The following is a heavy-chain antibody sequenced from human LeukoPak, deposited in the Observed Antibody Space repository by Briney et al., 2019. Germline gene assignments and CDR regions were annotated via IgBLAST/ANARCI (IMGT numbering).Heavy chain of an antibody. D-gene: IGHD3-10*01. CDR2: ISGSGSSA. Sequence: HPGGSLGLSCAASGFTFRNCAMSWVRQAPGKGLEWVSAISGSGSSAYYADSVQGRFTISRDNSKNTLYLQMNSLRAEDTVYYCAKHQDYGSGSYIDYWGQGTLVTVSS. V-gene: IGHV3-23*01. CDR1: GFTFRNCA. CDR3: AKHQDYGSGSYIDY. J-gene: IGHJ4*02.